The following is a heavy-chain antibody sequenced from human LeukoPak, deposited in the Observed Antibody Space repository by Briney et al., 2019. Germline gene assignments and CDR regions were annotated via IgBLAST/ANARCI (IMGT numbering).Heavy chain of an antibody. J-gene: IGHJ4*02. Sequence: GGSLRLSCAASGFTVSSNYMSWVRQAPGEGLEWVSYISSSGSTIYYADSVKGRFTISRDNAKNSLYLQMNSLRAEDTAVYYCAKGGYLRYFDWGGQGTLVTVSS. D-gene: IGHD3-9*01. CDR3: AKGGYLRYFDW. CDR2: ISSSGSTI. V-gene: IGHV3-11*01. CDR1: GFTVSSNY.